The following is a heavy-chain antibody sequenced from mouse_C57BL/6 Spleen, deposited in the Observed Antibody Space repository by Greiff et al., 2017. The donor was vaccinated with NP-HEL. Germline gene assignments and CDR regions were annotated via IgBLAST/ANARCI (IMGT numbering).Heavy chain of an antibody. Sequence: VQLQESDAELVKPGASVKISCKVSGYTFTDHTIHWMKQRPEQGLEWIGYIYPRDGSTKYNEKFKGKATLTADKSSSTAYMQLNSLTSEDSAVYFCARSYYYGSSYTWFAYWGQGTLVTVSA. V-gene: IGHV1-78*01. CDR2: IYPRDGST. CDR3: ARSYYYGSSYTWFAY. CDR1: GYTFTDHT. J-gene: IGHJ3*01. D-gene: IGHD1-1*01.